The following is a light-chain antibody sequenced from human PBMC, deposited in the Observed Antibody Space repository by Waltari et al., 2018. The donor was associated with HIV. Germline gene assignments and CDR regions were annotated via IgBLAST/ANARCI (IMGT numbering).Light chain of an antibody. CDR2: DVS. J-gene: IGLJ3*02. V-gene: IGLV2-11*01. CDR1: SSDVGGYNY. CDR3: CSYAGTYTPWV. Sequence: QSALTQPRSVSGSPGQSVTISCTGTSSDVGGYNYVSWYQQHPGKAPKLMNHDVSKRPSGVPDRFSGSKSGNTASLTISGLQAEDEADYYCCSYAGTYTPWVFGGGTKLTVL.